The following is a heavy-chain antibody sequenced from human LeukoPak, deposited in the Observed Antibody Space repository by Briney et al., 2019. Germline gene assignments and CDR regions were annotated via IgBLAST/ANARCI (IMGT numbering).Heavy chain of an antibody. CDR1: GITFSSHG. V-gene: IGHV3-33*03. Sequence: PGRSLRLSCAASGITFSSHGMHWVRQAPGKGLEWVAYMWFDGRDQDYADSVKGRFTISRDNSKNTLYLQMNSLRAEDTAVYYCAKVVAGSRNAFDIWGQGTMVTVSS. J-gene: IGHJ3*02. CDR3: AKVVAGSRNAFDI. CDR2: MWFDGRDQ. D-gene: IGHD6-19*01.